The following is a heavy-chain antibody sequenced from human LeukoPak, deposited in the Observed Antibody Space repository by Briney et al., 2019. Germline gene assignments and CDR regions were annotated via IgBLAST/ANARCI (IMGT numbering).Heavy chain of an antibody. CDR1: GGSISSHY. J-gene: IGHJ4*02. CDR3: ARFIGYYFDY. D-gene: IGHD3-10*01. Sequence: SETLSLTCTVSGGSISSHYWSWIRQPPGKGLEWIGYIYYSGSTNYNPSLKSRVTISVDTSKSQFSLKLSSVTAADTAVYYCARFIGYYFDYWGQGTLVTVSS. CDR2: IYYSGST. V-gene: IGHV4-59*11.